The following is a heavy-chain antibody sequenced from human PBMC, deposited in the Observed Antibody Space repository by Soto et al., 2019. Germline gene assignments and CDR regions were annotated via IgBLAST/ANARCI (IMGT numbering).Heavy chain of an antibody. CDR1: GFTFSSYS. CDR3: ARAGYYGDYEWYAFDI. J-gene: IGHJ3*02. V-gene: IGHV3-48*01. D-gene: IGHD4-17*01. Sequence: GGSLRLSCAASGFTFSSYSMNWVRQAPGKGLEWVSYISSSSSTIYYADSVKGRFTISRDNAKNSLYLQMNSLRAEDTAVYYCARAGYYGDYEWYAFDIWGQGTMVTVSS. CDR2: ISSSSSTI.